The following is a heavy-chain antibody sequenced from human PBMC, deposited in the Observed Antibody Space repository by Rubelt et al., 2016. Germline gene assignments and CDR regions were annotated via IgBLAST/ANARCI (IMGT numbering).Heavy chain of an antibody. CDR3: ARADSTITFFDY. CDR2: ISSRSSYI. Sequence: SCVASGFTFSNYGMNWVRQAPGKGLEWVSSISSRSSYIYYADSVKSRFTISRDNAKNSLYLQMNRLRAEDTAVYYCARADSTITFFDYWGQGTLVTVSS. D-gene: IGHD3-3*01. J-gene: IGHJ4*02. V-gene: IGHV3-21*01. CDR1: GFTFSNYG.